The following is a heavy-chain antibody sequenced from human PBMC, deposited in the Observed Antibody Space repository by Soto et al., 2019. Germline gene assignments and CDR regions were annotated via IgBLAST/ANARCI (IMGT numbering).Heavy chain of an antibody. CDR2: ISWHSGSI. Sequence: EVQLVESGGGLVQPGRSLRLSCAASGFTFDDYAMHWVRRAPGKGLEWVSGISWHSGSIGYADSVKGRFTIYRDNAKNSLYLQMNSLRAEDAALYYCAKDMAAAGPDYYHYCMDVWGKGTMVTVSS. V-gene: IGHV3-9*01. CDR1: GFTFDDYA. CDR3: AKDMAAAGPDYYHYCMDV. J-gene: IGHJ6*03. D-gene: IGHD6-13*01.